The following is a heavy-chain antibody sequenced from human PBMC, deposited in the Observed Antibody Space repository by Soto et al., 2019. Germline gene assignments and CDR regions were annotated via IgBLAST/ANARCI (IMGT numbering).Heavy chain of an antibody. CDR1: GGSIRNYY. V-gene: IGHV4-59*01. CDR3: AREGNLGRWLQPLDF. J-gene: IGHJ4*02. Sequence: PSETLSLTCTVSGGSIRNYYWSWVRQPPGKGLEWIGNIHYNGNTKYSPSLKSRVTMSVDTSKNHFSLRLISVTAADTAIYFCAREGNLGRWLQPLDFWGQGTLVTVSS. D-gene: IGHD5-12*01. CDR2: IHYNGNT.